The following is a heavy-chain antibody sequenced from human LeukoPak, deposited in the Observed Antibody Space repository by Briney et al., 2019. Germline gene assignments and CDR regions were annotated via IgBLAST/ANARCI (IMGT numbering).Heavy chain of an antibody. J-gene: IGHJ4*02. D-gene: IGHD1-26*01. CDR3: ARDLGIVGATTIDY. CDR2: ISSSGSTI. V-gene: IGHV3-48*03. Sequence: GGSLRLSCAASGFTFSSYEMNWVRQAPGKGLEWVSYISSSGSTIYYADSVKCRFTISRDNAKNSLYLQMNSLRAEDTAVYYCARDLGIVGATTIDYWGQGTLVTVSS. CDR1: GFTFSSYE.